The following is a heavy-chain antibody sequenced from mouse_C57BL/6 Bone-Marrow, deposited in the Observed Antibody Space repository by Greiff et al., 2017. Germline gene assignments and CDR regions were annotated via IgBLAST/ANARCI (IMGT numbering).Heavy chain of an antibody. J-gene: IGHJ3*01. V-gene: IGHV1-64*01. CDR3: ARDCYGNYVRGWFAY. CDR1: GYTFTSYW. Sequence: VLLQQPGAELVKPGASVKLSCKASGYTFTSYWMHWVKQRPGQGLEWIGMIHPNSGSTNYNEKFKSKATLTVDKSSSAAYMQLSSLTSEDSAVYYCARDCYGNYVRGWFAYWGQGTLVTVSA. CDR2: IHPNSGST. D-gene: IGHD2-1*01.